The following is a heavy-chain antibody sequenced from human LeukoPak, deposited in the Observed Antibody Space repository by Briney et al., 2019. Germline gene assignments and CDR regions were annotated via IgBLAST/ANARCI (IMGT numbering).Heavy chain of an antibody. CDR2: IYTDGSI. CDR1: GGSITSYH. D-gene: IGHD5-18*01. Sequence: PSETLSLTCTVSGGSITSYHWSWIRQAAGKGLEWIGRIYTDGSINSNPSLKTRVTMSVDRSMNQFSLKLSSVTAADTAVYYCARNLRQLVYGYDWFDPWGQGTLVTVSS. J-gene: IGHJ5*02. V-gene: IGHV4-4*07. CDR3: ARNLRQLVYGYDWFDP.